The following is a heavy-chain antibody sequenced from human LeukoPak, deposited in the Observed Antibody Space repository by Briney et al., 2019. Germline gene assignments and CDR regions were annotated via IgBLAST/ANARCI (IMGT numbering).Heavy chain of an antibody. CDR3: ARARRDGYNSAFDI. J-gene: IGHJ3*02. CDR1: GGSISSYY. CDR2: IYTSGST. V-gene: IGHV4-4*07. D-gene: IGHD5-24*01. Sequence: PSETLPLTCTVSGGSISSYYWSWIRQPAGKGLEWIGRIYTSGSTNYNPSLKSRVTMSVDTSKNQFSLKLSSVTAADTAVYYCARARRDGYNSAFDIWGQGTMVTVSS.